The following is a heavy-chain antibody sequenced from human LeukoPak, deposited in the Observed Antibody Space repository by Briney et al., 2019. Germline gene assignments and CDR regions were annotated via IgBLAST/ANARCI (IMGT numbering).Heavy chain of an antibody. D-gene: IGHD3-22*01. V-gene: IGHV4-38-2*02. CDR3: AGQFDSSGSYFY. CDR1: GSGYSISGGYY. J-gene: IGHJ4*02. Sequence: SETLSLTCTVSGSGYSISGGYYWGSIRQPPGKGLEWIGSIYHTGSTYYNPSLKSRATISVDTSKNQFSLKLKSVTAADTAVYYCAGQFDSSGSYFYWGQGTLVTVSS. CDR2: IYHTGST.